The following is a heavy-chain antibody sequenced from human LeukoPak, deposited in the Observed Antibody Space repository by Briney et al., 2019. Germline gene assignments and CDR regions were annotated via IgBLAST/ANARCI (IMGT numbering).Heavy chain of an antibody. CDR2: IKQDGSEK. D-gene: IGHD3-22*01. V-gene: IGHV3-7*05. CDR3: ARDFIVSYYDSSGFGY. Sequence: PGGSLRLSCAASGFTFSSYWMSWVRQAPGKGLEWVANIKQDGSEKYYVDSVKGRFTISRGNAKNSLYLQMNSLRAEDTAVYYCARDFIVSYYDSSGFGYWGQGTLVTVSS. CDR1: GFTFSSYW. J-gene: IGHJ4*02.